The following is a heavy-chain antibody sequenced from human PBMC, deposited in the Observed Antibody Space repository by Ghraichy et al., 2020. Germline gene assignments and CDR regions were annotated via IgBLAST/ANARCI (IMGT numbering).Heavy chain of an antibody. D-gene: IGHD2-2*02. CDR1: GGSFSGYY. V-gene: IGHV4-34*01. J-gene: IGHJ4*02. Sequence: ERRALTCAVYGGSFSGYYWSWIRQPPGKGLEWIGEINHSGSTNYNPSLKSRVTISVDTSKNQFSLKLSSVTAADTAVYYCASEGWCSSTSCYKGFDYWGQGTLVTVSS. CDR2: INHSGST. CDR3: ASEGWCSSTSCYKGFDY.